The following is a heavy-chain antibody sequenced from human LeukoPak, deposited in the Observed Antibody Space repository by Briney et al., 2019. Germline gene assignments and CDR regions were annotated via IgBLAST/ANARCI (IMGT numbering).Heavy chain of an antibody. V-gene: IGHV4-59*01. Sequence: SETLSLTCTVSGGSISSYYWSWIRQPPGKGLEWIGYIYYSGSTNYNPSLKSRVTISVDTSKNQFSLKLSSVTAADTAVYYCARGREVTTVTTRYYYMDVWGKGTTVTVSS. J-gene: IGHJ6*03. CDR2: IYYSGST. CDR3: ARGREVTTVTTRYYYMDV. CDR1: GGSISSYY. D-gene: IGHD4-11*01.